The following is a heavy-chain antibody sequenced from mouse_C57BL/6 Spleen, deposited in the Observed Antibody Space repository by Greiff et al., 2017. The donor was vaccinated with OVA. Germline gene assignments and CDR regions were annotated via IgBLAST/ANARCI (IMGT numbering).Heavy chain of an antibody. CDR2: IWSGGST. CDR3: ANYAMDY. Sequence: VQLVESGPGLVQPSQSLSITCTVSGFSLTSYCVHWVRQSPGKGLEWLGVIWSGGSTDYNAAFISSLSISKDNSKSQVFFKMNSLQADDTAIYYCANYAMDYWGQGTSVTVSS. J-gene: IGHJ4*01. V-gene: IGHV2-2*01. CDR1: GFSLTSYC.